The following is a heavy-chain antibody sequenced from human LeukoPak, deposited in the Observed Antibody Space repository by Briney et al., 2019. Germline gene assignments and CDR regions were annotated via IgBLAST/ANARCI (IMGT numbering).Heavy chain of an antibody. CDR1: GYSFTGHY. CDR2: INPKSGGT. Sequence: ASVKVSCKASGYSFTGHYMHWVRQAPGQGLEGMGWINPKSGGTNYAQKFQGRVTMTRDTSISTAYMDMSSLRSDDTAVYYCARNLWFGESSDAFDMWGQGTMVTVSS. CDR3: ARNLWFGESSDAFDM. D-gene: IGHD3-10*01. J-gene: IGHJ3*02. V-gene: IGHV1-2*02.